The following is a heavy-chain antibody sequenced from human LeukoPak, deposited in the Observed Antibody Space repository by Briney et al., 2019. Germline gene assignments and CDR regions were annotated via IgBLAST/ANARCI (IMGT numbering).Heavy chain of an antibody. J-gene: IGHJ4*02. CDR1: GFTFCSYE. D-gene: IGHD3-22*01. V-gene: IGHV3-48*03. CDR2: ISSSGSTT. Sequence: RGSLRLSCAPSGFTFCSYEMNWVREAPGQGLGRFSYISSSGSTTYYTPSVKGRFTISIDNAKNSLYLQMNSLRAEDTAVYYCARGPTMIVPGPLDYWGQGTLVTVSS. CDR3: ARGPTMIVPGPLDY.